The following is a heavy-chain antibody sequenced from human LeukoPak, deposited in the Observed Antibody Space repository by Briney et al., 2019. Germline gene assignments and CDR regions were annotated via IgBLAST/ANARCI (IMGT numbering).Heavy chain of an antibody. D-gene: IGHD2-2*01. V-gene: IGHV3-21*01. J-gene: IGHJ4*02. CDR2: ISSSSYI. CDR3: ARDHCTSTSCYCTF. CDR1: GFTFSSFS. Sequence: GGSLRLSCAASGFTFSSFSMNWVSQAPGKGLEWVSSISSSSYIYYADSVRGRFTISRDNTKNSLYLQMNSLRAEDTAVYYCARDHCTSTSCYCTFWGQGTLVTVSS.